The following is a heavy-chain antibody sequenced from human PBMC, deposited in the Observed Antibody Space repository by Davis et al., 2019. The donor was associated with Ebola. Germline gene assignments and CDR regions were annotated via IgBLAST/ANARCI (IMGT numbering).Heavy chain of an antibody. CDR2: ISSSSSYI. CDR1: GFTFSSYS. Sequence: GESLKISCAASGFTFSSYSMNWVRQAPGKGLEWVSSISSSSSYIYYADSVKGRFTISRDNSKNTLYLQMNSLRAEDTAVYYCAREGGGWLQLRPYYFDYWGQGTLVTVSS. V-gene: IGHV3-21*01. D-gene: IGHD5-24*01. CDR3: AREGGGWLQLRPYYFDY. J-gene: IGHJ4*02.